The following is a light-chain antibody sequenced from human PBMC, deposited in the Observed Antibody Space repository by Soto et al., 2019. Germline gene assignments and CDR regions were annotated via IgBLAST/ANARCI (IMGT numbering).Light chain of an antibody. CDR3: SLYTSNGSLI. J-gene: IGLJ1*01. CDR1: TSDIDNYDS. CDR2: DVN. V-gene: IGLV2-18*01. Sequence: QSALTQPPSVSGSPGQSVTISCTGTTSDIDNYDSVSWYQQAPGTAPKLIMYDVNNRPSGAPDRFSGSTSGNTASLTISRLQAEDETDYSCSLYTSNGSLIFGPGTKVTVL.